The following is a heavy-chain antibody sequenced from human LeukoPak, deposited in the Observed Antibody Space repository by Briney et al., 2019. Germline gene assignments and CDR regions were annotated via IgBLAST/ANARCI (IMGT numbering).Heavy chain of an antibody. CDR3: VRDMGYYDKV. CDR2: INPDGSST. CDR1: GFNFSTSW. J-gene: IGHJ4*02. V-gene: IGHV3-74*01. D-gene: IGHD3-22*01. Sequence: PGGSLRLSCAASGFNFSTSWMHWVRQAPGKGLVWVSRINPDGSSTDYADSVKGRFTISRDNAKNTLYLQMNSLRAEDAAVYYCVRDMGYYDKVWGQGTLVTVSS.